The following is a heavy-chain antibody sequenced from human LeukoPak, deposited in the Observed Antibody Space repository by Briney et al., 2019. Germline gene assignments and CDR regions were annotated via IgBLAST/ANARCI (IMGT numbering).Heavy chain of an antibody. V-gene: IGHV3-21*01. D-gene: IGHD1-26*01. J-gene: IGHJ4*02. CDR2: ISSSSSYI. Sequence: GGSLRLSCAASGFTFSSYSMNWVRQAPGMGLEWVSSISSSSSYIYYADSVKGRFTISRDNAKNSLYLQMNSLRADDTAVYYCARDTRSLIDYWGQGTLVTVSS. CDR1: GFTFSSYS. CDR3: ARDTRSLIDY.